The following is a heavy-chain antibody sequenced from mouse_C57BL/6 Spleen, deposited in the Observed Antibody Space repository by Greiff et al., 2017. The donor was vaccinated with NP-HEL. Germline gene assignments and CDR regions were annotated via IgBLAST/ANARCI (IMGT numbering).Heavy chain of an antibody. CDR2: IYPGSGST. V-gene: IGHV1-55*01. CDR3: ARSITTVVSPYYFDY. CDR1: GYTFTSYW. J-gene: IGHJ2*01. Sequence: QVQLQQPGAELVKPGASVKMSCKASGYTFTSYWITWVKQRPGPGLEWIGDIYPGSGSTNYNEKFKSKATLTVDTSSSTAYMPLSRLTSEDSAVYYCARSITTVVSPYYFDYWGQGTTLTVSS. D-gene: IGHD1-1*01.